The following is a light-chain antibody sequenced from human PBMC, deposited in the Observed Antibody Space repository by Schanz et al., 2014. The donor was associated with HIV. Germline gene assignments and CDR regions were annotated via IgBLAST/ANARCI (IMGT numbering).Light chain of an antibody. CDR2: EVT. CDR1: SSDVGDYNY. J-gene: IGLJ1*01. V-gene: IGLV2-8*01. Sequence: QSALTQPPSASGSPGQSVTISCTGTSSDVGDYNYVSWYQQHPGKAPKLMIYEVTKRPSGVPDRFSGSKSGNTASLTVSGLQAEDEADYYCQSYDSSLNSYVFGSGTKLTVL. CDR3: QSYDSSLNSYV.